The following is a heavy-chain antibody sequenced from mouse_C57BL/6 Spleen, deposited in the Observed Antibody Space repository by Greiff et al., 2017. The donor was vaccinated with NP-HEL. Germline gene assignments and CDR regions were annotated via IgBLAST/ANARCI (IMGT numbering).Heavy chain of an antibody. CDR3: ARKGSYWYFDV. CDR1: GYTFTSYW. J-gene: IGHJ1*03. V-gene: IGHV1-69*01. Sequence: QVQLQQPGAELVMPGASVKLSCKASGYTFTSYWMHWVKQRPGQGLEWIGEIDPSDSYTNYNQKFKGKSTLTVDKSSSTAYMQLSSLTSEDAAVYYCARKGSYWYFDVGGTGTTVTVSS. D-gene: IGHD1-1*01. CDR2: IDPSDSYT.